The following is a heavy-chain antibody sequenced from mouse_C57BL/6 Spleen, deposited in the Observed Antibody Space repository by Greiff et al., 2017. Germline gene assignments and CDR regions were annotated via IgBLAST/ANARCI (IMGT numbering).Heavy chain of an antibody. CDR1: GYTFTSYW. CDR2: IHPNSGST. D-gene: IGHD1-1*01. Sequence: VQLQQPGAELVKPGASVKLSCKASGYTFTSYWMHWVKQRPGQGLEWIGMIHPNSGSTNYNEKFKSKATLTVDKSSSTAYMQLSSLTSEDSAVYYCARYYGSSYGFAYWGRGTLVTVSA. J-gene: IGHJ3*01. CDR3: ARYYGSSYGFAY. V-gene: IGHV1-64*01.